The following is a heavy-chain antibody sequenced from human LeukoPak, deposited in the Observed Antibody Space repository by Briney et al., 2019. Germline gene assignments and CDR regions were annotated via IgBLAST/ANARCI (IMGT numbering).Heavy chain of an antibody. Sequence: PAGSLRLSCAASGFTFDDYAMHWVRHAPGKGLEWVSGISWNSGSIGYADSVKGRFTISRDNAKNSLYLQMNSLRAEDTALYYCAKDFGGDYLFDYWGQGTLVTVSS. CDR2: ISWNSGSI. V-gene: IGHV3-9*01. CDR1: GFTFDDYA. D-gene: IGHD4-17*01. J-gene: IGHJ4*02. CDR3: AKDFGGDYLFDY.